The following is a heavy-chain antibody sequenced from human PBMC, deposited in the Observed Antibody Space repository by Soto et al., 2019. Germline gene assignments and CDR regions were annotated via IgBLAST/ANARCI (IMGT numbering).Heavy chain of an antibody. CDR1: GYSFTSYW. D-gene: IGHD3-22*01. Sequence: GSLKISCKGSGYSFTSYWISWVRQMPGKGLEWMGRIDPSDSYTNYSPSFQGHVTISADKSISTAYLQWSSLKASDTAMYYCARQYDSSGYYYYYYGMDVWGQGTTVTVSS. J-gene: IGHJ6*02. V-gene: IGHV5-10-1*01. CDR2: IDPSDSYT. CDR3: ARQYDSSGYYYYYYGMDV.